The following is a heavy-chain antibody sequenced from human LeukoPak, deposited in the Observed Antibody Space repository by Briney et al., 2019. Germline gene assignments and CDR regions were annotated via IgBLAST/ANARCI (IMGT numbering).Heavy chain of an antibody. CDR3: AMRRGRTSGYVRAHRWFDP. J-gene: IGHJ5*02. CDR2: INDSGGS. CDR1: GESLTGFW. Sequence: SETLSLTCAVYGESLTGFWWTWIRQPPGRGLEWFGEINDSGGSYYNPSLKNGVTISVDTSNNQFSLRLSSVTAADTAVYYCAMRRGRTSGYVRAHRWFDPWGQGTPVTVSS. D-gene: IGHD5-12*01. V-gene: IGHV4-34*01.